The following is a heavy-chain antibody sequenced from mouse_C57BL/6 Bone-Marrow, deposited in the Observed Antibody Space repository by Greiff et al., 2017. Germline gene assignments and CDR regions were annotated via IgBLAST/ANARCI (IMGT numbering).Heavy chain of an antibody. Sequence: GGGLVQPKGSLKLSCAASGFSFNTYAMNWVRQAPGKGLEWVARIRSKSNNYATYYADSVKYRFTISRDDSESMLYLQMNNLKTEDTAMYYCVRQLGRRGYFDVWGTGTTVTVSS. CDR2: IRSKSNNYAT. CDR1: GFSFNTYA. D-gene: IGHD4-1*01. J-gene: IGHJ1*03. CDR3: VRQLGRRGYFDV. V-gene: IGHV10-1*01.